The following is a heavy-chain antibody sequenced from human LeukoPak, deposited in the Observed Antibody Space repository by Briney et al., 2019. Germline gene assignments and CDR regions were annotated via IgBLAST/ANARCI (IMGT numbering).Heavy chain of an antibody. CDR1: GFSLSLYS. D-gene: IGHD3-22*01. V-gene: IGHV3-21*06. Sequence: GGSLRLSCAATGFSLSLYSMNWVRQAPGKGLEWVSSMSSSGSFIYYADSVRGRFSVSRDDAKTTLYLQMDSLKAEDTAVYFCARDYYDSSGYWTDAFDIWGQGTMVTVSS. J-gene: IGHJ3*02. CDR3: ARDYYDSSGYWTDAFDI. CDR2: MSSSGSFI.